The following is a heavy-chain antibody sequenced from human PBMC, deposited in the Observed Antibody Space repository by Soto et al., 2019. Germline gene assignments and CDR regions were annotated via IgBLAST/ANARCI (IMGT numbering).Heavy chain of an antibody. J-gene: IGHJ6*02. D-gene: IGHD2-2*01. CDR1: GYTFTSYD. CDR3: ARGYCSSTSCYYYYYGMDV. CDR2: MNPNSGNT. V-gene: IGHV1-8*01. Sequence: ASVKVSCKASGYTFTSYDINWVRQATGQGLEWMGWMNPNSGNTGYAQKFQGRVTMTRNTSISTAYMELSSLRSEDTAVYYCARGYCSSTSCYYYYYGMDVWGQGTTVTSP.